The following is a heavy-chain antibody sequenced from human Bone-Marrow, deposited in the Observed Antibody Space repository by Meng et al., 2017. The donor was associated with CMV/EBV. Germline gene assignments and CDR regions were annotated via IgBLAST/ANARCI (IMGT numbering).Heavy chain of an antibody. V-gene: IGHV1-2*02. CDR1: GYTFTGYY. J-gene: IGHJ5*02. Sequence: ASVKVSCKASGYTFTGYYMHWVRQAPGQGLEWMGWINPNSGGTNYAQKFQGRVTMTRDTSISTAYMELSRLRSDDTAVYYCASGVLMAGGINWFDPGGQGTLVTVSS. CDR3: ASGVLMAGGINWFDP. D-gene: IGHD2-8*01. CDR2: INPNSGGT.